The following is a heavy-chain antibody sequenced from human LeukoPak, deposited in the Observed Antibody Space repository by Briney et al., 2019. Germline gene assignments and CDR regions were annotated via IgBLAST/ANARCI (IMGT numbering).Heavy chain of an antibody. CDR3: ARRERFIKAVAGPQAFDI. V-gene: IGHV4-34*01. CDR1: GGSFSGYY. J-gene: IGHJ3*02. CDR2: INHSGST. Sequence: SETLSLTCAVYGGSFSGYYWSWIRQPPGKGLEWIGEINHSGSTNYNPSLKSRVTISVDTSKNQFSLKLSSVTAADTAVYYCARRERFIKAVAGPQAFDIWGQGTMVTVSS. D-gene: IGHD6-19*01.